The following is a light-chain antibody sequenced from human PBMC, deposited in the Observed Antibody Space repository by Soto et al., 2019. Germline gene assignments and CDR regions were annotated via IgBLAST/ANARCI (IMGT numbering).Light chain of an antibody. V-gene: IGKV1-5*01. CDR2: DAS. CDR1: QNIFTW. J-gene: IGKJ4*01. CDR3: QQYNTHS. Sequence: DIHMTQSPCTPSASVVDTVTITCRASQNIFTWLAWYQHKPGKAPKLLMYDASILESGVPSRFSGSGSGTQFTLTISSLQSDDFGTYYCQQYNTHSFGGGTKVDIK.